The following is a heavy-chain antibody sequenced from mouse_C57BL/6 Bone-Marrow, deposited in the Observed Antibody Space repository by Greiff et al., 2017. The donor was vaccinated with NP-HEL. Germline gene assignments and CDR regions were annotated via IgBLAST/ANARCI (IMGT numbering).Heavy chain of an antibody. CDR3: ARRGHYGSSPYWYFDV. CDR1: DSEVFPIAY. CDR2: ILPSIGRT. J-gene: IGHJ1*03. V-gene: IGHV15-2*01. D-gene: IGHD1-1*01. Sequence: QVQLQQSGSELRSPGSSVKLSCKDFDSEVFPIAYMSWVRQKPGHGFEWIGGILPSIGRTIYGEKFEDKATLDADTLSNTAYLELNSRTSEDSAIYYCARRGHYGSSPYWYFDVWGTGTTVTVSS.